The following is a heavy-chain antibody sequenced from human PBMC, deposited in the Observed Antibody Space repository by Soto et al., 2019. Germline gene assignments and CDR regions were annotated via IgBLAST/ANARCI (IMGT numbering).Heavy chain of an antibody. D-gene: IGHD3-3*01. CDR3: ARGAPHYDFWSGYYSYDY. CDR2: INHSGST. CDR1: GGSFSGYY. Sequence: SETLSLTCAVYGGSFSGYYWSWIRQPPGKGLEWIGEINHSGSTNYNPSLKSRVTISVDTSKNQFSLKLSSVTAAGTAVYYCARGAPHYDFWSGYYSYDYWGQGTLVTVSS. V-gene: IGHV4-34*01. J-gene: IGHJ4*02.